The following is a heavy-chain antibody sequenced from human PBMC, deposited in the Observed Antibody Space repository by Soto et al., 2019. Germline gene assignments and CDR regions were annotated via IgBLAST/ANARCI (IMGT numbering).Heavy chain of an antibody. CDR1: GYTFTSYA. CDR3: ASHIAAAGPFDY. J-gene: IGHJ4*02. CDR2: INAGNGNT. V-gene: IGHV1-3*01. D-gene: IGHD6-13*01. Sequence: ASVKVSCKASGYTFTSYAMHWVRQAPGQRLEWMGWINAGNGNTKYSQKFQGRVTITRDTSASTAYMELSSLRSEDTAVYYCASHIAAAGPFDYWSQGTLVTVSS.